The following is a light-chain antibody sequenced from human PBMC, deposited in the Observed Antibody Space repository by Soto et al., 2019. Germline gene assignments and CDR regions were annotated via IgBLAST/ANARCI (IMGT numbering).Light chain of an antibody. Sequence: EIVLTQSPATLSLSPGEGATLSCRASQSLSSTYLAWYQQRPGQPPRLLIYGASSRATGIPDRFSGSGSATDFTLTISRLEPEDFEVYLCQYYDNSMYTFGQGTRLETK. V-gene: IGKV3-20*01. CDR1: QSLSSTY. CDR3: QYYDNSMYT. CDR2: GAS. J-gene: IGKJ5*01.